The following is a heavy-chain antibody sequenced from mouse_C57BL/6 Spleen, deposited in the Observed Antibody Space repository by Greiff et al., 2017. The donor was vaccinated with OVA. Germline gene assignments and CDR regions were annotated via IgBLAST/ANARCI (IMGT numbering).Heavy chain of an antibody. D-gene: IGHD2-4*01. J-gene: IGHJ3*01. Sequence: VQLQQSGPELVKPGASVEISCKASGFTFTDYYMHWVKPSPGQSLEWIGGINPNNGGTSYNPKFKGKATLTVDKSSHTAYMELRSLTSEDSAVYYGARGGYYDYPAWYSGWGKGTLVTVAA. CDR2: INPNNGGT. CDR3: ARGGYYDYPAWYSG. V-gene: IGHV1-26*01. CDR1: GFTFTDYY.